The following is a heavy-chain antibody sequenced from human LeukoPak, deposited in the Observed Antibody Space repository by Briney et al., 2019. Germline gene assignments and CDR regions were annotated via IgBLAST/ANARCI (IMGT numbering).Heavy chain of an antibody. D-gene: IGHD5-24*01. CDR2: IDPNSGDT. V-gene: IGHV1-2*02. CDR3: ARGNGYSVFNY. J-gene: IGHJ4*02. Sequence: ASVKVSCKASGYTFTGHYMDWVRQAPGQGLEWMGWIDPNSGDTYYAQKFQGRVTMTRDRSVTTAYLELSSLRSDDTAVYYCARGNGYSVFNYWGQGTLVTVSS. CDR1: GYTFTGHY.